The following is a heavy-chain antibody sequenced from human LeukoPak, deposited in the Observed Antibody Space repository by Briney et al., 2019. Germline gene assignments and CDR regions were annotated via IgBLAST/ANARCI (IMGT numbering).Heavy chain of an antibody. CDR1: GGTFSSYA. Sequence: GSSVKVSCKASGGTFSSYAISWVRQAPGQGLEWMRRIIPILGMANYAQKFQGRVTITADKSTSTAYMELSSLRSEDTAVYYCARDPLYCSGGSCYRTNWFDPWGQGTLVTVSS. CDR2: IIPILGMA. CDR3: ARDPLYCSGGSCYRTNWFDP. V-gene: IGHV1-69*04. D-gene: IGHD2-15*01. J-gene: IGHJ5*02.